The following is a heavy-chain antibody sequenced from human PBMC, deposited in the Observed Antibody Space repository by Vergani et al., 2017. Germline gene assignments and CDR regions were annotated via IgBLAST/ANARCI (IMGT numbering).Heavy chain of an antibody. CDR1: GFTFSSYA. Sequence: QVQLVESGGGVVQPGRSLRLSCAASGFTFSSYAMHWVRQAPGKGLELVAVISYDGSNKYYADSVKGRFTISRDNSENTLYLQMNSLRAEDTAVSYCAKVRYNWNDAGWFDPWGQGTLVTVSS. CDR3: AKVRYNWNDAGWFDP. CDR2: ISYDGSNK. D-gene: IGHD1-1*01. J-gene: IGHJ5*02. V-gene: IGHV3-30*04.